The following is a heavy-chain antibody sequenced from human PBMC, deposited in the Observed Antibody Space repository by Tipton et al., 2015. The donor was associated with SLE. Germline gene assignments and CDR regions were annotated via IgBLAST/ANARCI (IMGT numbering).Heavy chain of an antibody. J-gene: IGHJ6*03. D-gene: IGHD3-22*01. Sequence: QSGPEVKKPGASVKVSCKASGYTFSNYGINWVRQAPGQGLEWMGWISVYNGNTNYAQKLQGRVTMTTDTSTSTAYMDLRSLRSDDTAVYYCARVGDSSGYYYYYYYMDVWGKGTTVTVSS. CDR3: ARVGDSSGYYYYYYYMDV. V-gene: IGHV1-18*04. CDR1: GYTFSNYG. CDR2: ISVYNGNT.